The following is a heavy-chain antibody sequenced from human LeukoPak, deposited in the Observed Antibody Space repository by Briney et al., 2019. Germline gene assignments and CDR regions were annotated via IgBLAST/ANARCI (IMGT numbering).Heavy chain of an antibody. CDR3: AREVVVGIGAYCY. D-gene: IGHD4/OR15-4a*01. CDR1: GFTFSSYY. Sequence: GGSLRLSCVASGFTFSSYYMSWVRQAPGKGLEWVANIDPDGNDKYYVDSVKGRFTISRDNAKNSLYLQVNSLRAEDTAVYYCAREVVVGIGAYCYWGKGVLVSV. J-gene: IGHJ4*02. V-gene: IGHV3-7*01. CDR2: IDPDGNDK.